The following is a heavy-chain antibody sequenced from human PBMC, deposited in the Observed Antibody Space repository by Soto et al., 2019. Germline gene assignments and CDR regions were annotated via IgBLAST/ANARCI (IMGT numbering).Heavy chain of an antibody. CDR2: INHSGST. J-gene: IGHJ4*02. D-gene: IGHD3-3*01. Sequence: SETLSLTCAVYGGSFSGYYWSWIRQPPGKGLEWIGEINHSGSTNYNPSLKSRVTISVDTSKNQFSLKLSSVTAADTAVYYCAHYDFWSGYGYWGQGTLVTVSS. CDR3: AHYDFWSGYGY. CDR1: GGSFSGYY. V-gene: IGHV4-34*01.